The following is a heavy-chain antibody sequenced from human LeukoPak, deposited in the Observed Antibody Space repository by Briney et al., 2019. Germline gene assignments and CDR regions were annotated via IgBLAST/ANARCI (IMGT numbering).Heavy chain of an antibody. Sequence: SVKVSCKAPGGTFSSYAVSWVRQAPGQGLEWMGRIVPMYDTADYAQRFQGRVTITADKSTGTVFMELSSLRSEDTGIYYCARDYDSSGPQKNYFDFWGQATLVTVS. D-gene: IGHD3-22*01. J-gene: IGHJ4*02. CDR2: IVPMYDTA. CDR1: GGTFSSYA. V-gene: IGHV1-69*06. CDR3: ARDYDSSGPQKNYFDF.